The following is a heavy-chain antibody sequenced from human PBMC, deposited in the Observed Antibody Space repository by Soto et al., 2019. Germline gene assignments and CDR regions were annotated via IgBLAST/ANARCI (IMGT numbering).Heavy chain of an antibody. V-gene: IGHV3-23*01. CDR2: ISDDGDST. CDR1: GFTFSDNA. CDR3: AKSLSTAVNYGLDV. Sequence: EVQLLESGGGLVQPGGSLRLSCGASGFTFSDNAMTWVRQAPGKGLEWVSSISDDGDSTYYADSVKGRFTISRDNSKNTLFLQMSSLGAEDPAVYYCAKSLSTAVNYGLDVWGQGTSVTVSS. D-gene: IGHD2-2*01. J-gene: IGHJ6*02.